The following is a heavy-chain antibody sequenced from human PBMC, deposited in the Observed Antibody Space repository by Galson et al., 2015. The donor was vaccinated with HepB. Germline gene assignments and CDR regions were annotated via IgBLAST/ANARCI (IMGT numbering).Heavy chain of an antibody. Sequence: LRLSCAASGFTFSGSAIHWVRQASGKGPEWVGRIRSKPTNYATSYVPSLKGRFTISRDDSKNMAYLHIKSLKTEDTAVYYCTRLGDFSGYSSRWGQGTLVTVSA. V-gene: IGHV3-73*01. CDR1: GFTFSGSA. CDR2: IRSKPTNYAT. CDR3: TRLGDFSGYSSR. D-gene: IGHD6-19*01. J-gene: IGHJ4*02.